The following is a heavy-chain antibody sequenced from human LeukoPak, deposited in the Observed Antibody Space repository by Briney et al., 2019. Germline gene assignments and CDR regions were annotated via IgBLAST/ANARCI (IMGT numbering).Heavy chain of an antibody. CDR3: ARDTGPLSFGDQ. CDR1: GFTFSSHA. V-gene: IGHV3-23*01. Sequence: PGGSLILSCAASGFTFSSHAMTWVRQAPGKGLEWGSSITGSGGSTFYAASVKGRFTISRDNSKNTLYLQMNSLRAEDTAVYYCARDTGPLSFGDQGGQGTLVTVSS. D-gene: IGHD3-10*01. CDR2: ITGSGGST. J-gene: IGHJ4*02.